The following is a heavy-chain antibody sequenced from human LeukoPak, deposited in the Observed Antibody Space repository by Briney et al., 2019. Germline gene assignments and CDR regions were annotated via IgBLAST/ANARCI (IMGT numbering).Heavy chain of an antibody. J-gene: IGHJ4*02. CDR1: GFTFSSYS. V-gene: IGHV3-21*06. CDR3: ARDSRTAGAYNFDY. D-gene: IGHD3-16*01. CDR2: ITGSSNSI. Sequence: GGSLRLSCAASGFTFSSYSMNWVRQAPGKGLEWVARITGSSNSIYYTRSVKGRFTISRDNAENSLYLQMNSLRAEDTAVYYCARDSRTAGAYNFDYWGQGTLVTVSS.